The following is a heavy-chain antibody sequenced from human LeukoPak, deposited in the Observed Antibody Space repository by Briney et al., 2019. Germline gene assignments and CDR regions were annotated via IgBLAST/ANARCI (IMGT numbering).Heavy chain of an antibody. CDR2: ISSSGSTI. CDR1: GFTFSSYE. D-gene: IGHD3-10*01. Sequence: PGGSLRLSCAASGFTFSSYEMNWVRQAPGKGLEWVSYISSSGSTIYYADSVKGRFTISRDNAKNSLYLQMNSLRAEDTAVYYCAKVYSLWFGELSPFDYWGQGTLVTVSS. V-gene: IGHV3-48*03. CDR3: AKVYSLWFGELSPFDY. J-gene: IGHJ4*02.